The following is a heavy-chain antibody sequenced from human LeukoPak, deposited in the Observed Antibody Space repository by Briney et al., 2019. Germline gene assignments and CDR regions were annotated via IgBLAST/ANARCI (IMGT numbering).Heavy chain of an antibody. CDR3: ARDLAFSRLDY. CDR1: GGSFRSSSYY. Sequence: ETLSLTCTVSGGSFRSSSYYWDWVRQAPGKGLEWVASINPDGIKRYSADSVKGRFTISRDNARNSLYLQMDSLRVEDTAFYYCARDLAFSRLDYWGQGVLVTVSS. J-gene: IGHJ4*02. D-gene: IGHD2/OR15-2a*01. V-gene: IGHV3-7*01. CDR2: INPDGIKR.